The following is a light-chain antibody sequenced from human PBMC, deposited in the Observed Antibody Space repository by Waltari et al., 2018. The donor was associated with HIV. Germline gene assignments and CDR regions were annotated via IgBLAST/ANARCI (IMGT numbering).Light chain of an antibody. J-gene: IGLJ1*01. Sequence: GSPGQSITISCTGTSSDVGSYNLVSWYQQHPGKAPKLMIYEVSKRPSGVSNRFSGSKSGNTASLTISGLQAEDEADYYCCSYAGSSTFYVFGTGTKVTVL. CDR1: SSDVGSYNL. CDR3: CSYAGSSTFYV. CDR2: EVS. V-gene: IGLV2-23*02.